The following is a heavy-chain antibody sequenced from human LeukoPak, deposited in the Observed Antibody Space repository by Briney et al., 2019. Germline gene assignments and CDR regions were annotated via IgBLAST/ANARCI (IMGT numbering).Heavy chain of an antibody. CDR3: ARDGHYGDPDGMDV. Sequence: GGSLRLSCAASGFTFSSYWMSWVRQAPGKGLEWVANIKQDGSEKYYVDSVKGRFTISRDNAKNSLYPQMNSLRAEDTAVYYCARDGHYGDPDGMDVWGQGTTVTVSS. V-gene: IGHV3-7*01. CDR1: GFTFSSYW. CDR2: IKQDGSEK. D-gene: IGHD4-17*01. J-gene: IGHJ6*02.